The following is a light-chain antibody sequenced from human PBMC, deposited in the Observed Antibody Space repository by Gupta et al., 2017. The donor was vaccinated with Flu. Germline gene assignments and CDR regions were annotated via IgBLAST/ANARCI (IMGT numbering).Light chain of an antibody. CDR1: SSDVGAYNF. J-gene: IGLJ2*01. CDR2: DVN. Sequence: QSSLTQPPPPSGPPGQSVTISCTGTSSDVGAYNFVSWYQHHPGKPPKLMIYDVNKQPSGVPHRSAGSKSSNTASLTVSGLQAEDEADYYCRSDAGSNDLLFGGGTKLTVL. CDR3: RSDAGSNDLL. V-gene: IGLV2-8*01.